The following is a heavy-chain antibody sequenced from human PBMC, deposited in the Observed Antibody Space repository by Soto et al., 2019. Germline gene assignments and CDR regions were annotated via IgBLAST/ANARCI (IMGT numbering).Heavy chain of an antibody. Sequence: QVQLQQWGAGLLKPSETLSLTCAVYGGSFSGYYWSWIRQPPGKGLEWIGEINHSGSTNYNPSLKSRVTISVDTSKNQFSLMLSSVTAADTAVYYCARGEYGDSWYYGMDVWGQGTTVTVSS. CDR3: ARGEYGDSWYYGMDV. V-gene: IGHV4-34*01. D-gene: IGHD4-17*01. J-gene: IGHJ6*02. CDR2: INHSGST. CDR1: GGSFSGYY.